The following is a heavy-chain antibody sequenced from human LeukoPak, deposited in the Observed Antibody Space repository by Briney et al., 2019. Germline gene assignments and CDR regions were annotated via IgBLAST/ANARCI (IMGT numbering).Heavy chain of an antibody. D-gene: IGHD3-10*01. CDR1: GCSISSYY. J-gene: IGHJ5*02. CDR2: MYTSGTT. V-gene: IGHV4-4*07. Sequence: PSETLSLTCTVSGCSISSYYWSWIRQPAGKGLEWIGHMYTSGTTNYNPSLKSRVTMSVDTSKNQFSLKLSSVTAADTAVYYCARSVRRLYGSGRSNWFDPWGQGTLVTVSS. CDR3: ARSVRRLYGSGRSNWFDP.